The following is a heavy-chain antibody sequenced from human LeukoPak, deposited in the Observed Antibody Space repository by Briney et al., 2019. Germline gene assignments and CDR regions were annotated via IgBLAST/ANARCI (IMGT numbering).Heavy chain of an antibody. Sequence: RGGSLRLSCAASGFTFSNFWMSGVRQAPGKGVQCVANINRDGSEKYYVDSVKGRVTISRANTKNSPYLQMNSLRAEDTAVYYCARLFYNGGSQSSWGQGSLVTVSS. CDR2: INRDGSEK. J-gene: IGHJ5*02. CDR3: ARLFYNGGSQSS. D-gene: IGHD2-8*01. V-gene: IGHV3-7*01. CDR1: GFTFSNFW.